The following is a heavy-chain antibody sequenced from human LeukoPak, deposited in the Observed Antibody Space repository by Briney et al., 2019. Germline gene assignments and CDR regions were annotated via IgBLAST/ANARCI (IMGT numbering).Heavy chain of an antibody. Sequence: ASVKVSCKASGYTFTSYYMHWVRQAPGQGLEWMGIINPSGGSTSYAQKFQGRVTMTRDTSTSTVYMELSSLRSEDTAVYYCARVSLVRGERWNRFDYWGQGTLVTVSS. CDR1: GYTFTSYY. D-gene: IGHD2/OR15-2a*01. V-gene: IGHV1-46*01. CDR3: ARVSLVRGERWNRFDY. CDR2: INPSGGST. J-gene: IGHJ4*02.